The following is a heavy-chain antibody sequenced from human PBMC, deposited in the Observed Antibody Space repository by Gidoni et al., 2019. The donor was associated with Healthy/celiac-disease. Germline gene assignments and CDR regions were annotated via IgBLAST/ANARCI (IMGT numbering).Heavy chain of an antibody. J-gene: IGHJ5*02. V-gene: IGHV1-2*02. Sequence: QVQLVQSGAEVKKPGASVKVSCKASGYTFTGYYMHWVRQAPGQGLEWMGWINPNSGGTNYAQKFQGRVTMTRDTSISTAYMELSRLRSDDTAVYYCARLRGIAAAGTRGFDPWGQGTLVTVSS. CDR1: GYTFTGYY. CDR3: ARLRGIAAAGTRGFDP. CDR2: INPNSGGT. D-gene: IGHD6-13*01.